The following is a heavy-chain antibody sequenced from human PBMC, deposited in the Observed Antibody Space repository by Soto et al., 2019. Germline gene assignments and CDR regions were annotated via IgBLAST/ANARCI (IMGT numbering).Heavy chain of an antibody. CDR1: GDSVSSNRVA. D-gene: IGHD3-3*01. CDR2: TYYRSKWYK. CDR3: ARDRDYYDFHAGHY. V-gene: IGHV6-1*01. Sequence: SQTLSLTCAISGDSVSSNRVAWNWIRQSPSRGLEWLGRTYYRSKWYKEYAVSVRSRITISPDTSKNQFSLQLNSVTPDDTAVYYCARDRDYYDFHAGHYWGLGTLVTVSS. J-gene: IGHJ4*02.